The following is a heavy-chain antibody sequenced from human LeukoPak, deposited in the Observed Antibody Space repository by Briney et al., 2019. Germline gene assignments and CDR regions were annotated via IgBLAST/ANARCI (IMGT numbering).Heavy chain of an antibody. Sequence: SQTLSLTCTVSGGSISSGGYYWSWLRQHPGKGLEWIGYIYYSGSTYYNPSLKSRVTISVDTSKNQFSLKLSSVTAADTAVYYCARDRRLGYCSSTSCTYNWFDHWGQGTLVTVSS. D-gene: IGHD2-2*01. CDR1: GGSISSGGYY. CDR3: ARDRRLGYCSSTSCTYNWFDH. CDR2: IYYSGST. V-gene: IGHV4-31*03. J-gene: IGHJ5*02.